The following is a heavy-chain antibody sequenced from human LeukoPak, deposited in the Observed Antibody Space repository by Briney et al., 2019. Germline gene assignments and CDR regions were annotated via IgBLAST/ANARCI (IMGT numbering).Heavy chain of an antibody. V-gene: IGHV3-23*01. CDR3: AKLPQAGGDYYYIDV. CDR1: GFTFSTYG. CDR2: IRENGDYT. Sequence: PGGSLRLSCAASGFTFSTYGMSWVRQAPGKGLEWVSAIRENGDYTYYADSVKGRFTISRDNSKTTMFLQMNSLRPEDTALYYCAKLPQAGGDYYYIDVWGKGTTVTVSS. D-gene: IGHD6-19*01. J-gene: IGHJ6*03.